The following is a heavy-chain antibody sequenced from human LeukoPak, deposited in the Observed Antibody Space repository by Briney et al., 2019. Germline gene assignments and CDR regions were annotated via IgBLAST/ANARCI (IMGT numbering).Heavy chain of an antibody. J-gene: IGHJ6*03. CDR3: ARVPVSPYYYCFMDV. CDR1: GGSLSSSY. CDR2: LYFIGST. V-gene: IGHV4-59*01. Sequence: PSETLSHTRTVSGGSLSSSYWSWIRPPPRRGLEWIGYLYFIGSTNYNPSLKSRVTISVDTSKNQFSLKLSCVTAADTAVYYCARVPVSPYYYCFMDVWGKGTTVTVSS.